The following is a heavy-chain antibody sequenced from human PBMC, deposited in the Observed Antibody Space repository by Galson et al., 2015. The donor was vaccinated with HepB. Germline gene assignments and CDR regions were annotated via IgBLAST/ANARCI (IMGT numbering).Heavy chain of an antibody. CDR2: ISSSSSYI. CDR3: AREDVKADAFDI. V-gene: IGHV3-21*01. J-gene: IGHJ3*02. CDR1: GFTFSSYS. Sequence: SLRLSCAAYGFTFSSYSMNWVRQAPGKGLEWVSSISSSSSYIYYADSVKGRFTISRDNAKNSLYLQMNSLRAEDTAVYYCAREDVKADAFDIWGQGTMVTASS.